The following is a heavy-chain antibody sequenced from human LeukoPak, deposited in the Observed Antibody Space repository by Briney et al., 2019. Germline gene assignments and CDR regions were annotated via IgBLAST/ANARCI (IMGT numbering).Heavy chain of an antibody. V-gene: IGHV3-23*01. Sequence: GGSLRLSCAASGFTFSSYAMSWVRQAPGKGLEWVSAISGSGGSTYYADSVKGRFTISRDNSKNTLYLQINSLRAEDTAVYYCANAPNGYSYGFNYWGQGTLVTVSS. CDR2: ISGSGGST. CDR1: GFTFSSYA. D-gene: IGHD5-18*01. CDR3: ANAPNGYSYGFNY. J-gene: IGHJ4*02.